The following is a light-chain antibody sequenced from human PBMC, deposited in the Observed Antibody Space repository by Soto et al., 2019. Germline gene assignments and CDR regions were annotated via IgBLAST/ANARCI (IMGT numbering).Light chain of an antibody. CDR2: DAS. Sequence: EIVWAQSPGTLSLSPGERATLTCRASQSISSNYLAWYQQKPGQAPRLLIYDASIRAPGIPARFSGSGSGTDFTLTISSLEPEDFAIYYCQQRSNWPRALTFGGGTRLEIK. CDR1: QSISSNY. J-gene: IGKJ5*01. V-gene: IGKV3-11*01. CDR3: QQRSNWPRALT.